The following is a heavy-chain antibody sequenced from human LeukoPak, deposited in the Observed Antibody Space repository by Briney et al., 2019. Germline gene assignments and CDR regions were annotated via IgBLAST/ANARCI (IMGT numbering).Heavy chain of an antibody. D-gene: IGHD3-22*01. CDR3: ARVLSDSSGYHTAYYFDY. J-gene: IGHJ4*02. Sequence: SVKVSCKASGGTFSSYAISWVRQAPGQGLEWMGRIIPIFGTANYVQKFQGRVTITTDESTSTAYMELSSLRSEDTAVYYCARVLSDSSGYHTAYYFDYWGQGTLVTVSS. CDR2: IIPIFGTA. CDR1: GGTFSSYA. V-gene: IGHV1-69*05.